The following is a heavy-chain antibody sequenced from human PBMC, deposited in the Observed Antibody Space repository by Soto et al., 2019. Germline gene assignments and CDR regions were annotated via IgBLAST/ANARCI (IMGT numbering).Heavy chain of an antibody. CDR2: ISRGGDNT. V-gene: IGHV3-23*01. Sequence: EVQLLESGGGLVQPGGSLRLSCTVSGFIFSSYAMTWVRQAPGKGLEWVSGISRGGDNTYYADSVKGRFTISRDNSKNTLYLQMDSLRPEDTAAYYCAKGGVGSSWTKYYFDYWGQGTPVTVSS. CDR1: GFIFSSYA. CDR3: AKGGVGSSWTKYYFDY. J-gene: IGHJ4*02. D-gene: IGHD6-13*01.